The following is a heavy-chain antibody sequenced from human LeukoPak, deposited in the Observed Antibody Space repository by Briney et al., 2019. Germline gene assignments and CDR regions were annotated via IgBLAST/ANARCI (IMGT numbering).Heavy chain of an antibody. J-gene: IGHJ4*02. D-gene: IGHD3-3*02. CDR1: GGSFSGYY. Sequence: PSETLSLTCAVYGGSFSGYYWSWIRQPPGKGLEWIGEINHSGSTNYNPSLKSRVTISVDTSKNQFSLKLSSVTAADTAVYYCARGLAPRAAYMTYYFDYWGQGTLVTVSS. V-gene: IGHV4-34*01. CDR3: ARGLAPRAAYMTYYFDY. CDR2: INHSGST.